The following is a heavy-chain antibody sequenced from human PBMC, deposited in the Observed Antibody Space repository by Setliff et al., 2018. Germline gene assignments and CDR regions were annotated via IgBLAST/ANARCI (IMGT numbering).Heavy chain of an antibody. CDR2: MSYSGSN. CDR1: DDSISSRHYY. CDR3: AKGGTYRYFDF. Sequence: SETLFLTCTVSDDSISSRHYYWSWIRQPPGRGLEWIGSMSYSGSNDYNPSLKSRVTISIDTSKNQFSLNLRSVTAADTAVYYCAKGGTYRYFDFWGQGALVTVSS. J-gene: IGHJ4*02. V-gene: IGHV4-61*01. D-gene: IGHD1-26*01.